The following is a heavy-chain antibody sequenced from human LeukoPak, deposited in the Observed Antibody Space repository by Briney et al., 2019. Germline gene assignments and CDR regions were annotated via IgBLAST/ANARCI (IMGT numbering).Heavy chain of an antibody. CDR3: ARDRPIVGATTADY. D-gene: IGHD1-26*01. J-gene: IGHJ4*02. V-gene: IGHV3-21*01. CDR2: ISSSSYI. Sequence: PGGSLRLSCAASGFTFSSYSMNWVRQAPGKGLEWVSSISSSSYIYYADSVKGRFTISRDNAKNSLYLQMNSLRAEDTAVYYCARDRPIVGATTADYWGQGTLVTVSS. CDR1: GFTFSSYS.